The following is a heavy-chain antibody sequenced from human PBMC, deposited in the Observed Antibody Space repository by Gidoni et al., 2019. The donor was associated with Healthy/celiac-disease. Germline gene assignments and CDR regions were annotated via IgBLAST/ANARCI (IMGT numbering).Heavy chain of an antibody. CDR3: ARDRYYYDSSGYYVDAFDI. V-gene: IGHV3-30-3*01. D-gene: IGHD3-22*01. J-gene: IGHJ3*02. Sequence: QVQLVESGGGVVQPGRSLRLSCAASGFTFSCHSIHWVRQAPGKGLEWVAVISYDGSNKYYADSVKGRFTISRDNSKNTLYLQMNSLRAEDTAVYYCARDRYYYDSSGYYVDAFDIWGQGTMVTVSS. CDR2: ISYDGSNK. CDR1: GFTFSCHS.